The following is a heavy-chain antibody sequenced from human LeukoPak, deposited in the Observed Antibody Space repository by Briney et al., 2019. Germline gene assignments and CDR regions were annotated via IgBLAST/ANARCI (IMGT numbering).Heavy chain of an antibody. D-gene: IGHD1-26*01. J-gene: IGHJ3*02. CDR3: ARDLIGGIVGATDDAFDI. V-gene: IGHV1-69*04. CDR1: GGTFSSYA. CDR2: IIPIFGMA. Sequence: GSSVKVSCKASGGTFSSYAISWVRQAPGQGLEWMGRIIPIFGMANYAQKFQGRVTITADKSTSTAYMELSSLRSEDTAVYYCARDLIGGIVGATDDAFDIWGQGTMVTVSS.